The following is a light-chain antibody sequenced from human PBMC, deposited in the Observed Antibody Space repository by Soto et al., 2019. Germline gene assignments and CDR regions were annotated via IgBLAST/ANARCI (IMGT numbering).Light chain of an antibody. CDR1: SGDVGGYDY. J-gene: IGLJ1*01. CDR2: GVT. CDR3: SSFTSNRIYV. Sequence: QSALTQPRSVSGSPGQSVTLSCTGTSGDVGGYDYVSWYQQHPGRAPRLLIYGVTTRPSGISDRFSASKSGLTASLTISGLQPEDEADYYCSSFTSNRIYVFGPGTKLTVL. V-gene: IGLV2-11*01.